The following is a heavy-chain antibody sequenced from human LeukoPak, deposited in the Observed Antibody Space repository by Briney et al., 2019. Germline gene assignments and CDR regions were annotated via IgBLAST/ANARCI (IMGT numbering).Heavy chain of an antibody. CDR1: GFTFSSYA. CDR2: IYSGGST. CDR3: MGATPYFDY. V-gene: IGHV3-66*02. Sequence: GASLRLSCAASGFTFSSYAMSWVRQAPGKGLEWVSVIYSGGSTYYADSVKGRFTISRDNSKNTLYLQMNSLRAEDTAVYYCMGATPYFDYWGQGTLVTVSS. J-gene: IGHJ4*02. D-gene: IGHD1-26*01.